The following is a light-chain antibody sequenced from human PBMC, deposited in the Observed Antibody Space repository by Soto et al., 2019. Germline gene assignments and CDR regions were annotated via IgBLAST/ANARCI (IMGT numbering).Light chain of an antibody. J-gene: IGLJ2*01. V-gene: IGLV2-14*01. CDR3: RSYTSSSTVV. CDR1: SSDVGGYNY. CDR2: EVS. Sequence: QSALTRPASVYGSPGQSITISCTGTSSDVGGYNYVSWYQQNPGKAPKLMIYEVSNRPSGVSNRFSGSKSGNTASLTISGLQAEDEADYYCRSYTSSSTVVFGGGTKLTV.